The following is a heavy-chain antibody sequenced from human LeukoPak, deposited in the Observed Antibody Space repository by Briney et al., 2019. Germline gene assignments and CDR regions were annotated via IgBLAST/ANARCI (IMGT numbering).Heavy chain of an antibody. Sequence: GESLKISCKGSGYSFTSYWHGWVRQMPGKGLEWMGIIYPGDSDTRYSPSFQGQVTISADKSTNTARLQWSSLQASDTAMYYCARRNIRANTCYSDYWGQGTLVTVSS. D-gene: IGHD2-21*02. CDR2: IYPGDSDT. CDR3: ARRNIRANTCYSDY. V-gene: IGHV5-51*01. J-gene: IGHJ4*02. CDR1: GYSFTSYW.